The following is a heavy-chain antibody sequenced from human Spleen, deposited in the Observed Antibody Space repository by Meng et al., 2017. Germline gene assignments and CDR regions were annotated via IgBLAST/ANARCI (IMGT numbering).Heavy chain of an antibody. D-gene: IGHD3-10*01. CDR3: ARGIRGDEQYFQH. CDR2: IFSSGST. Sequence: QGSAPGLVKPSGTLSRSCTVLGGSLSGYYWSWIRQSAGKGLEWIGRIFSSGSTNYNPSLRSRLTMSVDTSKNQFSLKLRSVTAADTAVYYCARGIRGDEQYFQHWGQGTLVTVSS. J-gene: IGHJ1*01. V-gene: IGHV4-4*07. CDR1: GGSLSGYY.